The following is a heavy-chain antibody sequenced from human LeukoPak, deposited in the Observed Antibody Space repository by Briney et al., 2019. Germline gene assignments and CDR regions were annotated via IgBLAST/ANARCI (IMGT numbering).Heavy chain of an antibody. CDR1: GFTFDDYG. D-gene: IGHD4-23*01. J-gene: IGHJ4*02. CDR3: ARGLLETPTSYFDY. Sequence: GGSLRLSCAASGFTFDDYGMSWVRQAPGKGLEWVAVITYDGSNKYYAVSVKGRFTISRDNSKNTLYLQMNSLRAEDTAVYYCARGLLETPTSYFDYWGQGTLVTVSS. V-gene: IGHV3-30*03. CDR2: ITYDGSNK.